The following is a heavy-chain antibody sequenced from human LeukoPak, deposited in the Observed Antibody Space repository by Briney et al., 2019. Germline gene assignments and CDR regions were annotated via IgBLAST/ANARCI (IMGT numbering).Heavy chain of an antibody. J-gene: IGHJ3*02. CDR1: GGTFSSYA. D-gene: IGHD3-16*01. CDR3: ARATGTWGHDGFDI. V-gene: IGHV1-69*13. Sequence: ASVKVSCKASGGTFSSYAISWVRQAPGQGLEWMGGIIPIFGTANYAQKFQGRVTITADESTSTAYMELSSLRSEDTAVYYCARATGTWGHDGFDIWGQGTMVTVSS. CDR2: IIPIFGTA.